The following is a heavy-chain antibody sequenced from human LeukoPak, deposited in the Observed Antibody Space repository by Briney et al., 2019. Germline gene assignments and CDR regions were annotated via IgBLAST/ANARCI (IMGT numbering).Heavy chain of an antibody. CDR2: IWYDGSNK. Sequence: GGSLRLSCAASGFTFSNAWMNWVRQAPGKGLEWVAVIWYDGSNKYYADSVKGRFTISRDNSKNTLYLQMNSLRAEDTAVYYCARDLEDYDSSGPDYWGQGTLVTVSS. CDR1: GFTFSNAW. CDR3: ARDLEDYDSSGPDY. D-gene: IGHD3-22*01. J-gene: IGHJ4*02. V-gene: IGHV3-33*08.